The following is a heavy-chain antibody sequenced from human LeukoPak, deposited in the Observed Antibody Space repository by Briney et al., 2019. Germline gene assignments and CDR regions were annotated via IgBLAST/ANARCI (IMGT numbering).Heavy chain of an antibody. CDR3: ARGWEGYFDY. D-gene: IGHD1-26*01. V-gene: IGHV3-49*02. Sequence: GRFTISRDDSKRIAYLQMNSLKTEDTAVYYCARGWEGYFDYWGQGTLVTVSS. J-gene: IGHJ4*02.